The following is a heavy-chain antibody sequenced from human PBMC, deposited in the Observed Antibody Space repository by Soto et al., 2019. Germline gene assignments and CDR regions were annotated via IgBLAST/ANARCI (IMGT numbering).Heavy chain of an antibody. CDR2: ISYDGSNK. CDR3: AKDRGVYGDYDYYYYGMDV. D-gene: IGHD4-17*01. J-gene: IGHJ6*02. V-gene: IGHV3-30*18. CDR1: GFTFSSYG. Sequence: PGGSLRLSCAASGFTFSSYGMHWVRQAPGKGLEWVAVISYDGSNKYYADSVKGRFTISRDNSKNTLYLQMNSLRAEDTAVYYCAKDRGVYGDYDYYYYGMDVWGQGTTVTVSS.